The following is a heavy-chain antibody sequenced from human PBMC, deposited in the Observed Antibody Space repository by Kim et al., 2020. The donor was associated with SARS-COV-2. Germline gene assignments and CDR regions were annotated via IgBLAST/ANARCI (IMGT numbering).Heavy chain of an antibody. CDR3: AKGGHSSRVHPFDY. CDR2: ISGSGGST. CDR1: GFTFSIHA. D-gene: IGHD3-22*01. V-gene: IGHV3-23*01. J-gene: IGHJ4*02. Sequence: GGSLRLSCAASGFTFSIHAMSWVRQAPGKGLEWVSGISGSGGSTYYADSVKGRFTISRDNSKNTLYLQMKNLRAEDTAVYYCAKGGHSSRVHPFDYWGQGTLVTVSS.